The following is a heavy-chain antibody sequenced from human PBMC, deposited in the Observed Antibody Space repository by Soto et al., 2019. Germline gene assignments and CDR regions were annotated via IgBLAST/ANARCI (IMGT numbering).Heavy chain of an antibody. CDR1: GGSISSYY. Sequence: PSETLSLTCTVSGGSISSYYWSWIRQPPGKGLEWIGYIYYSGSTNYNPSLKSRVTISVDTSKNQFSLKLSSVTAADTAVYYCARGDTAMVSFDYYYGMDVWGQGTTVTVSS. CDR2: IYYSGST. CDR3: ARGDTAMVSFDYYYGMDV. V-gene: IGHV4-59*01. J-gene: IGHJ6*02. D-gene: IGHD5-18*01.